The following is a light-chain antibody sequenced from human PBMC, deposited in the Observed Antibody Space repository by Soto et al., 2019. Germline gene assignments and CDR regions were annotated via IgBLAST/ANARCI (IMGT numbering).Light chain of an antibody. CDR1: QGISTY. CDR3: QQVNDYPIT. J-gene: IGKJ5*01. V-gene: IGKV1-9*01. Sequence: IQLTQYPSSLSAFVGDTVTITCRASQGISTYLAWDQQKPGKAPKVLIYAASTLQSGVPSRFSGSGSRTDFTLTISSLQPEDFATYYCQQVNDYPITFGQGTRLEIK. CDR2: AAS.